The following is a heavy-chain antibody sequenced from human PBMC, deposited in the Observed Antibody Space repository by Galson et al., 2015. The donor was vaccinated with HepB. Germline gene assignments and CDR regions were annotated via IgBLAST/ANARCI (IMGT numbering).Heavy chain of an antibody. CDR1: GFTFSSYA. V-gene: IGHV3-30-3*01. CDR2: ISYDGSNK. J-gene: IGHJ4*02. D-gene: IGHD3-16*01. Sequence: SLRLSCAASGFTFSSYAMHWVRQAPGKGLEWVAVISYDGSNKYYADSVKGRFTISRDNSKNTLYLQMNSLRAEDTAVYYCARDPGELVVTYYFDYWGQGTLVTVSS. CDR3: ARDPGELVVTYYFDY.